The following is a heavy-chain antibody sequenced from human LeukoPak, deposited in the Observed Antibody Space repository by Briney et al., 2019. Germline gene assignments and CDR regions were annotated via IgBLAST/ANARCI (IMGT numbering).Heavy chain of an antibody. J-gene: IGHJ5*01. CDR1: GGSFSDHY. V-gene: IGHV4-34*01. CDR3: AGHVRFENCSSTDCYLAFDS. CDR2: INHSGDT. Sequence: SETLSLTCAVYGGSFSDHYWSWIRQPPGKGLEWIGEINHSGDTNYNPSLKSRVTTSVDTSKSQFSLKLNSVTAADTAVYYCAGHVRFENCSSTDCYLAFDSWGQGSLVTVTS. D-gene: IGHD2-2*01.